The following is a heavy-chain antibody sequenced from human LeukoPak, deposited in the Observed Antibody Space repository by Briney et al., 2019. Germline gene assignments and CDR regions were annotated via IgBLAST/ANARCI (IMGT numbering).Heavy chain of an antibody. V-gene: IGHV3-48*01. CDR1: GYTFSSYS. CDR3: ARATSVTAASY. J-gene: IGHJ4*02. Sequence: PGGSLRLSCGASGYTFSSYSMNWVRKAPGKGLEWVSYISSTGITTYYVDSVKGRFTISRDNAKNSLYLEMSSLRAEDTAVYYCARATSVTAASYWGQGTLVTVSS. CDR2: ISSTGITT. D-gene: IGHD4-17*01.